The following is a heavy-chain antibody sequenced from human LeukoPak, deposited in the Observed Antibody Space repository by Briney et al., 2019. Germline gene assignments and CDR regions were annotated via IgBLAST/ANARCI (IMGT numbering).Heavy chain of an antibody. CDR1: GFTFSSYS. Sequence: GGSLRLSCAASGFTFSSYSMNWVRQAPGKGLEWVSYISSIITTIYYADSVKGRFTISRDNAKNSLYLQMNSLRAEDTAIYYCATYRQVLLPFESWGQGTLVTVSS. J-gene: IGHJ4*02. V-gene: IGHV3-48*01. D-gene: IGHD2-8*02. CDR2: ISSIITTI. CDR3: ATYRQVLLPFES.